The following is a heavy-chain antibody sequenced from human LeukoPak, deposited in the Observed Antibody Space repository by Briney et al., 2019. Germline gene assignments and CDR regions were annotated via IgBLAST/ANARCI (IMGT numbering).Heavy chain of an antibody. V-gene: IGHV3-33*01. CDR3: AREAYCSGGSCYDESYYYGMDV. CDR1: GFTFSSYG. J-gene: IGHJ6*02. CDR2: IWYDGSNK. D-gene: IGHD2-15*01. Sequence: GRSLRLSCAASGFTFSSYGMHWVRQAPGKGLEWVAVIWYDGSNKYYADSVKGRFTISRDNSKNTLYLQMNSLRAEDTAVYYCAREAYCSGGSCYDESYYYGMDVWGQGTTVTVSS.